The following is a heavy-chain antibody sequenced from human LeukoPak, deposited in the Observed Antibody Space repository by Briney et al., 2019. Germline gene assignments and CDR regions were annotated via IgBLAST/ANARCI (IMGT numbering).Heavy chain of an antibody. CDR3: ARGHHGMEV. CDR1: GFTFSSYE. CDR2: ISIIGSTI. Sequence: GGSLRLSCAASGFTFSSYEMNWVRQAPGKGLEWVSYISIIGSTIYYADSVKGRYTISRDNAKNSLYLQMNSLRAEDTALYYCARGHHGMEVWGRGTTVIVSS. V-gene: IGHV3-48*03. J-gene: IGHJ6*02.